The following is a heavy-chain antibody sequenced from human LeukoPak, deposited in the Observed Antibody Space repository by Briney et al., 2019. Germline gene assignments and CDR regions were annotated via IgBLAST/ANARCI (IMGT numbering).Heavy chain of an antibody. CDR3: AKDGRGSGWYSGNWFDP. Sequence: GGSLRLSCAASGFSFDGNAMHWARQAPGKGLEWVSGISWKSDTRGYADSVKGRFTTSRDNAKNSLYLQMNSLRAEDTALYYCAKDGRGSGWYSGNWFDPWGQGTLVTVSS. CDR2: ISWKSDTR. V-gene: IGHV3-9*01. J-gene: IGHJ5*02. D-gene: IGHD6-19*01. CDR1: GFSFDGNA.